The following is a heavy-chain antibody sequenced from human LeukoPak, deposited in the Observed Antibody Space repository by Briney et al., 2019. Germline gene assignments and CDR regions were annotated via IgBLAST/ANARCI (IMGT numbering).Heavy chain of an antibody. CDR2: IKSKTDGGTT. V-gene: IGHV3-15*01. J-gene: IGHJ4*02. CDR3: TTGMTKYSSGLDY. Sequence: GGSLRLSCAASGFTFSNAWMSWVRQAPGKGLEWVGRIKSKTDGGTTDYAAPVKGRFTISRDDSKNTLYLQMNSLKTEDKAMYYCTTGMTKYSSGLDYWGQGTLVTVSS. D-gene: IGHD6-19*01. CDR1: GFTFSNAW.